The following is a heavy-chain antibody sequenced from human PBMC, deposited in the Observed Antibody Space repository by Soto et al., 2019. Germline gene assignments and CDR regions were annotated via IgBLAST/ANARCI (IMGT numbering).Heavy chain of an antibody. CDR2: ISGSGTTI. D-gene: IGHD3-10*01. CDR3: ASDPYYYASDY. J-gene: IGHJ4*02. CDR1: GFTFSDYY. Sequence: QVQLVESGGGLVKPGGSLRLSCAASGFTFSDYYMTWIRQAPGKGLEWISYISGSGTTIYYADSVRGRFTVSTDNAKNSLFLQLNSLRAEDTAVYYCASDPYYYASDYWGQGTLVTVSS. V-gene: IGHV3-11*01.